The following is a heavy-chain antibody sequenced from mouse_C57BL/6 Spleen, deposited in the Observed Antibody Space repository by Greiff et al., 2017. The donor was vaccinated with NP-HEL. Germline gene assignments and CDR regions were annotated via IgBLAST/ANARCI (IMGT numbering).Heavy chain of an antibody. CDR1: GYTFTDYN. CDR3: ARESTVVAHFDY. J-gene: IGHJ2*01. Sequence: EVQLQQSGPELVKPGASVKISCKASGYTFTDYNMNWVKQSHGKSLEWIGDINPNNGGTSYNQKFKGKATLTVDKASSTAYMELRSLTSEDSAVYYYARESTVVAHFDYWGQGTTLTVSS. V-gene: IGHV1-26*01. D-gene: IGHD1-1*01. CDR2: INPNNGGT.